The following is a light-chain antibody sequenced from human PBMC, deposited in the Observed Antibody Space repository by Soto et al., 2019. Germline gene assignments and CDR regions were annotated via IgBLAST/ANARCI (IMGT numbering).Light chain of an antibody. CDR3: QQRSNWPLIT. V-gene: IGKV3-11*01. CDR2: RAS. J-gene: IGKJ5*01. Sequence: EMVMTQSPATLSVSPGERATLSCRASQIVRSSLAWYQQKPGQPPRLLIYRASTRATGVPARFSGSGSGTDFTLTISSLEPEDFAVYCCQQRSNWPLITFGQGTRLEI. CDR1: QIVRSS.